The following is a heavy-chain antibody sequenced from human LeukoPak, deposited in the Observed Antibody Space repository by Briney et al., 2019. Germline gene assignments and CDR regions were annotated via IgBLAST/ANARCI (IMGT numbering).Heavy chain of an antibody. CDR1: GGSISSSSYY. Sequence: SETLSLTCNVSGGSISSSSYYWGWIRQPPGKGLEWIGSIYYSGSTNYNPSLKSRVTISVDTSKNQFSLKLSSVTAADTAVYYCTGNYYGSGSYADFDYWGQGTLVTVSS. V-gene: IGHV4-39*07. D-gene: IGHD3-10*01. J-gene: IGHJ4*02. CDR2: IYYSGST. CDR3: TGNYYGSGSYADFDY.